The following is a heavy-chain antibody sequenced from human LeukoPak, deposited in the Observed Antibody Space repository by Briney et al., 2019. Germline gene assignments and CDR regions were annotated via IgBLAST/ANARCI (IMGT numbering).Heavy chain of an antibody. Sequence: GGSLRLSCAASGFTFSSYSMNWVRQAPGKGLEWVSSISSSSSYIYYADSVKGRFTISRDNAKNSLYLQMNSLRAEDTAVYYCARQIIVGATTDAFDIWGQGTMVTVSS. J-gene: IGHJ3*02. CDR2: ISSSSSYI. D-gene: IGHD1-26*01. CDR1: GFTFSSYS. CDR3: ARQIIVGATTDAFDI. V-gene: IGHV3-21*01.